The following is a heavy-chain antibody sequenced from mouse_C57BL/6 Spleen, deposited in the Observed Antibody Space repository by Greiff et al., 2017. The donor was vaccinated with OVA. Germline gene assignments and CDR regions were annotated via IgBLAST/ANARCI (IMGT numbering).Heavy chain of an antibody. CDR3: TEGVDDGSSYGAMDY. J-gene: IGHJ4*01. V-gene: IGHV6-3*01. Sequence: DVMLVESGGGLVQPGGSMKLSCVASGFTFSNYWMNWVRQSPEKGLEWVAQIRLKSDNYATHYAESVKGRFTISRDDSKSSVYLQMNNLRAEDTGIYYCTEGVDDGSSYGAMDYWGQGTSVTVSS. CDR2: IRLKSDNYAT. CDR1: GFTFSNYW. D-gene: IGHD1-1*01.